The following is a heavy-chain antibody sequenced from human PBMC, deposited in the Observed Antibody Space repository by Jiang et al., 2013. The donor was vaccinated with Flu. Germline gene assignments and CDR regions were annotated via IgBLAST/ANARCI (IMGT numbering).Heavy chain of an antibody. V-gene: IGHV1-2*02. D-gene: IGHD6-13*01. CDR3: ARTAIPGIAAAGSDY. CDR2: INPNSGGT. Sequence: KASGYTFTGYYMHWVRQAPGQGLEWMGWINPNSGGTNYAQKFQGRVTMTRDTSISTAYMELSRLRSDDTAVYYCARTAIPGIAAAGSDYWGQGTLVTVSS. J-gene: IGHJ4*02. CDR1: GYTFTGYY.